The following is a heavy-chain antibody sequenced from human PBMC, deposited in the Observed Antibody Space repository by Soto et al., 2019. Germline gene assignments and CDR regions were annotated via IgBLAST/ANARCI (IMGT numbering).Heavy chain of an antibody. D-gene: IGHD4-17*01. J-gene: IGHJ3*02. CDR1: GGSISSGGYY. V-gene: IGHV4-31*03. Sequence: QVQLQESGPGLVKPSQTLSLTCTVSGGSISSGGYYWSWIRQHPGKGLEWIGYIHYSGRTYYNPSLKSRVTISVDTSKKQFSLKLGSVTAADTAVYYCARGDYGDFQISQPQGAFDIWGQGTMVTVSS. CDR3: ARGDYGDFQISQPQGAFDI. CDR2: IHYSGRT.